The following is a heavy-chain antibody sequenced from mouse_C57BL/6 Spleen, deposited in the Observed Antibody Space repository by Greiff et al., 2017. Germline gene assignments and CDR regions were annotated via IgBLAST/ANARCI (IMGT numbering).Heavy chain of an antibody. CDR1: GYSITSGYY. V-gene: IGHV3-6*01. D-gene: IGHD2-4*01. CDR2: ISYDGSN. J-gene: IGHJ3*01. CDR3: ARDYDYDIGFAY. Sequence: EVQLQESGPGLVKPSQSLSLTCSVTGYSITSGYYWNWIRQFPGNKLEWMGYISYDGSNNYNPSLKKRISITRDTSKNQFFLKLNSVTTEDTATYYCARDYDYDIGFAYWGQGTLVTVSA.